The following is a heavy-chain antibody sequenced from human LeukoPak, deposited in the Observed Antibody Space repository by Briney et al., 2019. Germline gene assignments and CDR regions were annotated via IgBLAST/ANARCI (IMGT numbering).Heavy chain of an antibody. J-gene: IGHJ4*02. D-gene: IGHD4-17*01. CDR2: ISSSSSYI. V-gene: IGHV3-21*01. CDR3: ARDLYGDPLDFDY. CDR1: GFTFSSYS. Sequence: GGSLRLSCAASGFTFSSYSMNWVRQAPGKGLEWVSSISSSSSYIYYADSVKGRFTISRDNAKNSLYLQMNSLRAEDTAVYYCARDLYGDPLDFDYWGQGTLVTVSS.